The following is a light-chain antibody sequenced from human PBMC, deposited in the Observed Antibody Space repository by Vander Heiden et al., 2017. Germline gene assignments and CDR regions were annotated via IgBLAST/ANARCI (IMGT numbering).Light chain of an antibody. Sequence: EIVLTQCPATLSLSPVERATLSCRASQSVSSYLAWYQQKPGQAPRLLIYDASNRATGIPARFSGSGSGTDFTLTISSLEPEDFAVYYCQQRSNGITFGQGTRLEMK. V-gene: IGKV3-11*01. CDR3: QQRSNGIT. CDR2: DAS. CDR1: QSVSSY. J-gene: IGKJ5*01.